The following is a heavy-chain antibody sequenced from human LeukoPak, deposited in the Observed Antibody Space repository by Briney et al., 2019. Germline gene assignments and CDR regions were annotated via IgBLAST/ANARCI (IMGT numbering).Heavy chain of an antibody. J-gene: IGHJ5*02. Sequence: SVKVSCKASGGTFSSYAISWVRQAPGQGLEWMGGIIPIFGTANYAQKFQGRVTITTDESTSTAYMELSSLRSEDTAVYYCARASSESIAARPYRFDPWGQGTLVTVSS. CDR1: GGTFSSYA. D-gene: IGHD6-6*01. CDR3: ARASSESIAARPYRFDP. V-gene: IGHV1-69*05. CDR2: IIPIFGTA.